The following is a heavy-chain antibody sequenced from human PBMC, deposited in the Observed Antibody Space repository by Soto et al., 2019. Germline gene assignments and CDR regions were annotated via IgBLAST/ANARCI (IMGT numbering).Heavy chain of an antibody. CDR2: INAGNGNT. J-gene: IGHJ6*02. D-gene: IGHD2-2*01. CDR3: ARDYWDIVVVPAVFGMDV. V-gene: IGHV1-3*01. Sequence: ASVKASCKASGYPFTSYAMHWVRQAPGQRLEWMGWINAGNGNTKYSQKFQGRVTITRDTSASTAYMELSSLRSEDTAVYYCARDYWDIVVVPAVFGMDVWGQGTTCTVSS. CDR1: GYPFTSYA.